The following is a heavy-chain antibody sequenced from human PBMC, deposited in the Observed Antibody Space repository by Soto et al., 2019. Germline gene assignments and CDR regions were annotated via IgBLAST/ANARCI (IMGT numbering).Heavy chain of an antibody. D-gene: IGHD3-10*01. CDR1: GFTFNTHW. CDR2: IDEYGSTI. Sequence: EVQLVESGGGVVQPGGSLRLSCTASGFTFNTHWMHWVRQAPGKGLVWVSRIDEYGSTINYADSVKGRFTISRDNARNTLYLEMNSLRAEDTALYYCTRDIGGKGAYWGPGTLVTVSS. V-gene: IGHV3-74*01. J-gene: IGHJ4*02. CDR3: TRDIGGKGAY.